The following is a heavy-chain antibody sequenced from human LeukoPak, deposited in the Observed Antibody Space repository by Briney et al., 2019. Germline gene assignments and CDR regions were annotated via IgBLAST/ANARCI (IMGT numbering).Heavy chain of an antibody. J-gene: IGHJ6*02. V-gene: IGHV3-64*01. D-gene: IGHD3-22*01. CDR3: ARGYYDSSGYYVGYYYYGMDV. CDR1: GFTFSSYA. Sequence: GGSLRLSCAASGFTFSSYAMHRVRQAPGKGLEYVSAISSNGGSTYYANSVKGRFTISRDNSKNTLYLQMGSLRAEDMAVYYCARGYYDSSGYYVGYYYYGMDVWGQGTTVTVSS. CDR2: ISSNGGST.